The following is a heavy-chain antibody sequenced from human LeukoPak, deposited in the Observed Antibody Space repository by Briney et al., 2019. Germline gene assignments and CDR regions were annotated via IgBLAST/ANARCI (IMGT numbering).Heavy chain of an antibody. CDR3: AKDYGDFGDSSSYLDH. CDR1: GFSFSRFG. Sequence: PGGTLRLSCAASGFSFSRFGMQWVRQARGKGVEWVTSIRYDGSRKHYTDSVKRRFTISRYNSKNTLYLQMNSLRDEDTAVYYCAKDYGDFGDSSSYLDHWGQGTLVTVSS. D-gene: IGHD4-17*01. CDR2: IRYDGSRK. J-gene: IGHJ4*02. V-gene: IGHV3-30*02.